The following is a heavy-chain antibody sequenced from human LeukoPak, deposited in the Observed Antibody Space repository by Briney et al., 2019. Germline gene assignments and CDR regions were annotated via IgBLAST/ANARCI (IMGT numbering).Heavy chain of an antibody. CDR2: INPNSGGT. CDR3: AREGGYKESWFAP. Sequence: ASVKVSCKASGYTFTGYYMHWVRQAPGQGLEWMGWINPNSGGTNYAQKFQGRVTMTRDTSISTAYMELSRLRSDDTAVYYCAREGGYKESWFAPWGQGTLVTVSS. J-gene: IGHJ5*02. V-gene: IGHV1-2*02. CDR1: GYTFTGYY. D-gene: IGHD2-15*01.